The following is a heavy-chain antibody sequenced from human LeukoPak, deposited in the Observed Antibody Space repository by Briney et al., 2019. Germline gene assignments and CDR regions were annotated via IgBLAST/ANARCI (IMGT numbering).Heavy chain of an antibody. J-gene: IGHJ6*02. CDR2: IIPIFGTA. CDR1: GGTFSSYA. Sequence: ASVKVSCKASGGTFSSYAISWVRQAPGQGLERMGGIIPIFGTANYAQKFQGRVTITADESTSTAYMELSSLRSEDTAVYYCASPLHQLLQKPHYYYYYYGMDVWGQGTTVTVSS. V-gene: IGHV1-69*13. D-gene: IGHD2-2*01. CDR3: ASPLHQLLQKPHYYYYYYGMDV.